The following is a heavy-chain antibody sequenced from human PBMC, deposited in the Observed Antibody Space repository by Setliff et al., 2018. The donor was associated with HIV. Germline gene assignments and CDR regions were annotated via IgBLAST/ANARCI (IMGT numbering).Heavy chain of an antibody. Sequence: SETLSLTCTVSGASMSGHYWSWPRQPPGKTLEWIGYVSYTGTTNYNPSHQSRVIISLDTSKSQFSLKLTSATAADTAVYCCATYPRPPYDFEYWGQGSLVTVSS. V-gene: IGHV4-59*11. J-gene: IGHJ4*02. CDR1: GASMSGHY. D-gene: IGHD3-16*01. CDR2: VSYTGTT. CDR3: ATYPRPPYDFEY.